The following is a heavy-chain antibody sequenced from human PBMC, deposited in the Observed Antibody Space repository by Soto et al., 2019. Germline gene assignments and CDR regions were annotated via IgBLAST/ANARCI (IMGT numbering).Heavy chain of an antibody. CDR3: ARAPGYYGSGSYYNPRYNWFDP. V-gene: IGHV4-34*01. CDR1: GGSFSGYY. J-gene: IGHJ5*02. CDR2: INHSGST. D-gene: IGHD3-10*01. Sequence: PSETLSLTCAVYGGSFSGYYWSWIRQPPGKGLEWIGEINHSGSTNYNPSLKSRVTISVDTSKNQFSLKLSSVTAADTAVYYCARAPGYYGSGSYYNPRYNWFDPWGQGTLVTVPS.